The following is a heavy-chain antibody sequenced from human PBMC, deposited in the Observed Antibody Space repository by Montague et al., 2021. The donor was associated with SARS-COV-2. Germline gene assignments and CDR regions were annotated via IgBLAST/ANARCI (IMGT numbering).Heavy chain of an antibody. D-gene: IGHD1-26*01. CDR3: ARFGSGTLEFDL. Sequence: TLSLTCTVSGASISTGIYYWSWIRQPAGKGLEWIVRIRTTGHTDYNISLQSRVFMSVDTSTNQFSLSLTSVTAADTAVYFCARFGSGTLEFDLWGQGTLVTVSS. CDR2: IRTTGHT. CDR1: GASISTGIYY. V-gene: IGHV4-61*02. J-gene: IGHJ4*02.